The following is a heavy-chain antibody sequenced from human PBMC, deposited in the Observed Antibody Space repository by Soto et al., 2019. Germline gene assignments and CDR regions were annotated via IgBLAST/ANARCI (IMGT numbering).Heavy chain of an antibody. CDR1: GFTFSSYS. D-gene: IGHD2-21*02. J-gene: IGHJ4*02. Sequence: PGGSLRLSCAVSGFTFSSYSMNWIRQAPGKGLEWVSSISSSSSYIYYADSVKGRFTISRDNAKNSLYLQMNSLRAEDTAVYYCARARGGDCYNCGQGXLVTGYS. CDR2: ISSSSSYI. V-gene: IGHV3-21*01. CDR3: ARARGGDCYN.